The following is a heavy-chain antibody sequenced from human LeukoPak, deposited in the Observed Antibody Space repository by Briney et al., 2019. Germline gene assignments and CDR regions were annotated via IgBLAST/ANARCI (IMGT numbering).Heavy chain of an antibody. CDR3: ALVGATRGFDY. CDR1: GFTISSNY. Sequence: GGSLRLSCAASGFTISSNYMSWVRQAPGKGLEWVSVIYSGGSTYYADSVKGRFTISRDNSKNTLYLQMNSLRAEDTAVYYCALVGATRGFDYWGQGTLVTVSS. V-gene: IGHV3-53*01. D-gene: IGHD1-26*01. J-gene: IGHJ4*02. CDR2: IYSGGST.